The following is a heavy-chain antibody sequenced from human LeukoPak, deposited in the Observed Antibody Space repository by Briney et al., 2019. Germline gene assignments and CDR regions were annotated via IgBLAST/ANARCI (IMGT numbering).Heavy chain of an antibody. CDR3: ARVSSSWYVDY. CDR1: GCSISSGGYY. D-gene: IGHD6-13*01. CDR2: IYYSGST. J-gene: IGHJ4*02. Sequence: SETLSLTCTVSGCSISSGGYYWSWLRQHPGTGLEWIGYIYYSGSTYYNPSLKSRVTISVDTSKNQFSLKLSSVTAADAAVYYCARVSSSWYVDYWGQGTLVTVSS. V-gene: IGHV4-31*03.